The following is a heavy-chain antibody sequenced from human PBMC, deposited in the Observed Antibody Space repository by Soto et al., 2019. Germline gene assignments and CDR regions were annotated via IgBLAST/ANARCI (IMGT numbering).Heavy chain of an antibody. D-gene: IGHD2-15*01. CDR3: ARGACSGGSCYSFHFDY. CDR1: GYTFTSYA. CDR2: INAGNGNT. V-gene: IGHV1-3*01. J-gene: IGHJ4*02. Sequence: QVQLVQSEAEVKKPGASVKVSCKASGYTFTSYAMHWVRQAPGQRLEWMGWINAGNGNTQYSQKFQGRVTITRDTSASTAYMELSSLRSEDTAVYYCARGACSGGSCYSFHFDYWGQGTLVTVSS.